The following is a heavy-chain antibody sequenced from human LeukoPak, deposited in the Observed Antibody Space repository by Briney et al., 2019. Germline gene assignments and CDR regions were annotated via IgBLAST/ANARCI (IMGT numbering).Heavy chain of an antibody. J-gene: IGHJ2*01. Sequence: PSETLSLTCTVSGGSIRSGGYYWSWIRQPPGKGLEWIGYIFHSGSTYYNPSLKSRVTISVDRSKNQFSLELSSVTAADTAVYYCARAWRPGDRYCYFDLWGRGILVTVSS. CDR1: GGSIRSGGYY. CDR2: IFHSGST. D-gene: IGHD3-10*01. CDR3: ARAWRPGDRYCYFDL. V-gene: IGHV4-30-2*01.